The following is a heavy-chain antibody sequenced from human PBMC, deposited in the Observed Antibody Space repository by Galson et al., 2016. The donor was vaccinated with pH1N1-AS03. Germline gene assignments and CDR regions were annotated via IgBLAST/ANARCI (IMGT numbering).Heavy chain of an antibody. Sequence: GYTFTTYDINWVRQAPGQGLEWMGWMNPDSGNTGYAPSFQGRVTITRDTSISTAYMELSSLRSEDTAVYYCARGVVDCSGPACSGTLRFDPWGQGTLVTVSS. CDR2: MNPDSGNT. D-gene: IGHD2-15*01. CDR1: GYTFTTYD. CDR3: ARGVVDCSGPACSGTLRFDP. J-gene: IGHJ5*02. V-gene: IGHV1-8*03.